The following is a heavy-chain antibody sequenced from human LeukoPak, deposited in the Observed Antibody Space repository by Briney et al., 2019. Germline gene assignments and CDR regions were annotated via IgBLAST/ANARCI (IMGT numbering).Heavy chain of an antibody. Sequence: PSETLSLTCTVSGDSITSVGYYWIWLRQPAGKRLEWIGRIYKSGGTNYNPSLKSRVTMSVDTSKNQFSLQMTSVTAADTAVYYCARYHSDCRGGGCSRYFQHWGQGTLVTVSS. V-gene: IGHV4-61*02. CDR1: GDSITSVGYY. J-gene: IGHJ1*01. D-gene: IGHD2-15*01. CDR2: IYKSGGT. CDR3: ARYHSDCRGGGCSRYFQH.